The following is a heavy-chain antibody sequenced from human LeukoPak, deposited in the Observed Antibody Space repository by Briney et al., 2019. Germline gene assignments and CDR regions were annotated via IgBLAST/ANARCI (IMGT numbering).Heavy chain of an antibody. CDR3: AGREYYDSSGYYS. V-gene: IGHV4-39*01. CDR1: GGSISSSSYY. CDR2: IYYSGST. J-gene: IGHJ4*02. D-gene: IGHD3-22*01. Sequence: SETLSLTCTVSGGSISSSSYYWGWIRQPPGKGLEWIGSIYYSGSTYYNPSLKSRVTISVDTSKNQFSLKLSSVTAADTAVYYCAGREYYDSSGYYSWGQGTLVTVSS.